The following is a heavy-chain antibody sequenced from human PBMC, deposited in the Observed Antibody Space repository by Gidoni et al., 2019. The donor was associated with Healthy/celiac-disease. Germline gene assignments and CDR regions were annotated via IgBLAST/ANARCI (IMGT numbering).Heavy chain of an antibody. CDR3: ASGTAVAALSFDY. CDR2: INHSGST. J-gene: IGHJ4*02. D-gene: IGHD6-19*01. Sequence: QVQLQQWGAGLLKPSETLSLTCVVYGGSFSGYYWSWIRQPPGKGLEWIWEINHSGSTNYNPSLKSRVTISVDTSKNQFSLKLSSVTAADTAVYYCASGTAVAALSFDYWGQGTLVTVSS. CDR1: GGSFSGYY. V-gene: IGHV4-34*01.